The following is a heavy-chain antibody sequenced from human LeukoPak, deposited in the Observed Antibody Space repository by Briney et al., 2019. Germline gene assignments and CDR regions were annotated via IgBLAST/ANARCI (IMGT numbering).Heavy chain of an antibody. D-gene: IGHD6-13*01. V-gene: IGHV1-8*03. CDR3: ARGRRRIAAAGTSGVWFDP. J-gene: IGHJ5*02. CDR2: MNPNSGNT. CDR1: GYTFTYYD. Sequence: ASVKVSCKASGYTFTYYDFNWVRQATGQGLEWMGWMNPNSGNTGYAQKFQGRVTITRNTSISTAYMELSSLRSEDTAVYYCARGRRRIAAAGTSGVWFDPWGQGTLVTVSS.